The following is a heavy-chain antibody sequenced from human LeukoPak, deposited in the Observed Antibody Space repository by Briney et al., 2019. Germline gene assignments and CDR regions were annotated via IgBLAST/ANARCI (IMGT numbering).Heavy chain of an antibody. CDR1: GYSFTSYW. V-gene: IGHV5-51*01. J-gene: IGHJ4*02. CDR3: ARLGPGAGDWYYFDY. CDR2: IYPGDSDT. Sequence: GESLKIFCKGSGYSFTSYWIGWVRQMPGKGLEWMGIIYPGDSDTRYSPSFQGQVTISADKSISTAYLQWSSLKASDTAMYYCARLGPGAGDWYYFDYWGQGTLVTVSS. D-gene: IGHD3-9*01.